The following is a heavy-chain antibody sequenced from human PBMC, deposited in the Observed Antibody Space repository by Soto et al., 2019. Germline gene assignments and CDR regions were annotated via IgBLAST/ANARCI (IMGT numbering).Heavy chain of an antibody. V-gene: IGHV1-69*06. J-gene: IGHJ3*02. CDR3: ARRGIVGGLEGFGIHFDI. Sequence: SVKVSCKASGGTFSSYAISWVRQAPGQGLEWMGGIIPIFGTANYAQKFQGRVTITADKSTSTAYMELSSLRSEDTAVYYCARRGIVGGLEGFGIHFDIRGQGTMVSV. CDR1: GGTFSSYA. CDR2: IIPIFGTA. D-gene: IGHD1-26*01.